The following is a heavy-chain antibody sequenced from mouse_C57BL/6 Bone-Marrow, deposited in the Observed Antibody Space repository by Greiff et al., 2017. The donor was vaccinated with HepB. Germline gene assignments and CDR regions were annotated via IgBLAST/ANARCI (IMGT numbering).Heavy chain of an antibody. J-gene: IGHJ2*01. Sequence: QVQLQQSGAELVRPGASVTLSCKASGYTFTDYEMHWVKQTPVHGLEWIGAIDPETGGTAYNQKFKGKAILTADKSSSTAYMELRSLTSEDSAVYYCTRGDNWVNFDYWGQGTTLTVSS. CDR3: TRGDNWVNFDY. V-gene: IGHV1-15*01. D-gene: IGHD4-1*01. CDR1: GYTFTDYE. CDR2: IDPETGGT.